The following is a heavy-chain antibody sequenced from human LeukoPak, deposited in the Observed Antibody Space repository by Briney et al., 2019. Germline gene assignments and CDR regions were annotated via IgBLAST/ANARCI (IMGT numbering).Heavy chain of an antibody. J-gene: IGHJ4*02. CDR1: GIAVTGNY. D-gene: IGHD1-1*01. Sequence: GGSLTLSCAASGIAVTGNYMSWVRQPPGKGLEWVSFISINTDTFYADSVRGRFTISRDSSKNTLFLQMNSLRDEDSAVYYCAIAQSWDELFDSWGQGTLVTVPS. CDR2: ISINTDT. V-gene: IGHV3-53*01. CDR3: AIAQSWDELFDS.